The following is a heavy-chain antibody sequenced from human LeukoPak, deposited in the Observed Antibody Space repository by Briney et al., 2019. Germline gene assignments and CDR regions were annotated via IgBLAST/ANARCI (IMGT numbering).Heavy chain of an antibody. V-gene: IGHV3-53*01. J-gene: IGHJ4*02. CDR1: GFTVSSNY. CDR2: IYSGGRT. Sequence: PGGSLRLSCAASGFTVSSNYMSWVRQAPGKGLEWVSVIYSGGRTYYADSVKGRFTISRDNSKNTLYLQMNSLRAEDTAVYYRAGTTCGGDCYSEYWGQGTQVTVSS. CDR3: AGTTCGGDCYSEY. D-gene: IGHD2-21*02.